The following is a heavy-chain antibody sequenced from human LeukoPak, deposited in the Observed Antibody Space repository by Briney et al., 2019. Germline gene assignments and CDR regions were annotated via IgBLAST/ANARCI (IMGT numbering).Heavy chain of an antibody. CDR3: ARAQGYSSSDDAFDI. D-gene: IGHD6-6*01. CDR1: GYTFTNYD. J-gene: IGHJ3*02. CDR2: INPSGGST. Sequence: ASVKVSCKASGYTFTNYDINWVRQAPGQGLEWMGIINPSGGSTSYAQKFQGRVTMTRDTSTSTVYMELSSLRSEDTAVYYCARAQGYSSSDDAFDIWGQGTMVTVSS. V-gene: IGHV1-46*01.